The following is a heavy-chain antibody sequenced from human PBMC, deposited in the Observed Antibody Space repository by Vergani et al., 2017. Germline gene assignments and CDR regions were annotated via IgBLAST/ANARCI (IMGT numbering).Heavy chain of an antibody. CDR1: GFTFSTYA. J-gene: IGHJ4*02. CDR2: ISSDSGST. Sequence: EVHLLESGGGLVQSGGSLRLSCAASGFTFSTYAMTWVRQAPGKGLEWVSTISSDSGSTYYADSVKGRFTISRDNSKNTLSLQMNSLTAEDTAIYYFAGRQGTSACSYGGFDYWGQGILVTVSS. D-gene: IGHD3-22*01. V-gene: IGHV3-23*01. CDR3: AGRQGTSACSYGGFDY.